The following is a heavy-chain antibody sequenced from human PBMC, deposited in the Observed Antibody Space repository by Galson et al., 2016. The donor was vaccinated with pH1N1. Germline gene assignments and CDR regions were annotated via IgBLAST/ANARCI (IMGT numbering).Heavy chain of an antibody. J-gene: IGHJ2*01. CDR3: ARGDYGDSLYWYFDV. V-gene: IGHV4-59*01. CDR2: TYYGGST. D-gene: IGHD4-17*01. CDR1: TGSISGYH. Sequence: ETLSLTCTISTGSISGYHWTWIRQPPGKGLEWIGYTYYGGSTNYNPSLKSRLTISIDTSKNQFSLKLSSLTAADTAVYYCARGDYGDSLYWYFDVWGGGTLVTVSS.